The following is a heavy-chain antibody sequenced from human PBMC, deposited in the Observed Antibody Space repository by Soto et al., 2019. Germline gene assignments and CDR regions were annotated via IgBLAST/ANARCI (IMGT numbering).Heavy chain of an antibody. D-gene: IGHD3-22*01. J-gene: IGHJ4*02. V-gene: IGHV3-7*04. Sequence: EVHLVESGGGLVQPGGSLRLSCAASGFTFTSYWMSWVRQAPGKGLEWVANIKQDGSEKYYVDSVKGRFTISRDNAKNSLCLQMNSMRAEDTAVYYCARDYYDSSGYYPRFDYWGQGTLVTVSS. CDR1: GFTFTSYW. CDR2: IKQDGSEK. CDR3: ARDYYDSSGYYPRFDY.